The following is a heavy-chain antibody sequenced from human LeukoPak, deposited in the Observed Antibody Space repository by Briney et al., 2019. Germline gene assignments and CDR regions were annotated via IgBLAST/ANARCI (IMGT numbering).Heavy chain of an antibody. Sequence: PSETLSLTCTVSGGSVSNGTYYWSWIRQPPGKGLEWIGYVYYSGSTSYNPSLKSRVTISVDTSKNHFSLKLSSVTAADTAVYYCARDRNHLWFDHWGPGTLVTVSS. V-gene: IGHV4-61*03. D-gene: IGHD1-14*01. CDR2: VYYSGST. J-gene: IGHJ5*02. CDR3: ARDRNHLWFDH. CDR1: GGSVSNGTYY.